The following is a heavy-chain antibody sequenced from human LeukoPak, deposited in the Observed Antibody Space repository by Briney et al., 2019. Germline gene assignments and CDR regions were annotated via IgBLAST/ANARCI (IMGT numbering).Heavy chain of an antibody. CDR3: ARLDVDFWSGYGMDV. V-gene: IGHV3-48*01. CDR1: GFTFSSYA. J-gene: IGHJ6*02. Sequence: GGSLRLSCAASGFTFSSYAMSWVRQAPGKGLEWVSYISSSSSTIYYADSVKGRFTISRDNAENSLYLQMNSLRAEDTAVYYCARLDVDFWSGYGMDVWGQGTTVTVSS. D-gene: IGHD3-3*01. CDR2: ISSSSSTI.